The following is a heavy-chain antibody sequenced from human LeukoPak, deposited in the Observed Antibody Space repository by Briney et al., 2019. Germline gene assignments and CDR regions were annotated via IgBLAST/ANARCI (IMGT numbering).Heavy chain of an antibody. Sequence: SAPTLVNPTQTLTLTCTFSGFSLSTSGMRVSWIRQPPGKALEWLARIDWDDDKFYSTSLKTRLTISKDTSKNQVVLTMTNMDPVDTATYYCARQDTAMVMDYWGQGTLVTVSS. V-gene: IGHV2-70*04. CDR2: IDWDDDK. D-gene: IGHD5-18*01. CDR1: GFSLSTSGMR. J-gene: IGHJ4*02. CDR3: ARQDTAMVMDY.